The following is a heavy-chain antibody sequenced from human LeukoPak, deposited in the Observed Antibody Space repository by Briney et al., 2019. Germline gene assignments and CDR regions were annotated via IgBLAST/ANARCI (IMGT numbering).Heavy chain of an antibody. D-gene: IGHD3-10*01. CDR2: VYFSGSTSYSPSLT. CDR3: ARDSRDYYGSGFFDY. V-gene: IGHV4-59*01. CDR1: GGSISSYY. J-gene: IGHJ4*02. Sequence: PSETLSLTCTVSGGSISSYYWSWIRQPPGKGLEWIGYVYFSGSTSYSPSLTNYNPSLKSRVTISGDTSKNQFSLKLSSVTAADTAVYYCARDSRDYYGSGFFDYWGQGTLVTVSS.